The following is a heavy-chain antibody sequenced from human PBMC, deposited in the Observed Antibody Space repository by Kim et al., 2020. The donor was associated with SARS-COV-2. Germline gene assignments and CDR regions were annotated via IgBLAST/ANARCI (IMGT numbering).Heavy chain of an antibody. D-gene: IGHD6-13*01. CDR2: IYYSGST. J-gene: IGHJ4*02. V-gene: IGHV4-39*01. CDR1: GGSISSSSYY. Sequence: SETLSLTCTVSGGSISSSSYYWGWIRQPPGKGLEWIGSIYYSGSTYYNPSLKSRVTISVDTSKNHFSLKLNSVTAADTAVYYCARHPRSSSSWYWGGTYYFDDWGQGTLVTVSS. CDR3: ARHPRSSSSWYWGGTYYFDD.